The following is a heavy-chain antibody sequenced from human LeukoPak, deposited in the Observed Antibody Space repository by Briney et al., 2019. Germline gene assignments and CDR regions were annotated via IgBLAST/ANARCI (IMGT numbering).Heavy chain of an antibody. J-gene: IGHJ6*03. CDR3: ATLRREYYMDV. CDR1: GDTFTDYY. CDR2: VDPEDGET. D-gene: IGHD1-14*01. V-gene: IGHV1-69-2*01. Sequence: GASVKVSCKASGDTFTDYYMHWVQQAPGKGLEWVGRVDPEDGETVYAEKFQGRVTITADTSIDTAYMELSSLRSDDTAVYYCATLRREYYMDVWGKGTTVIVS.